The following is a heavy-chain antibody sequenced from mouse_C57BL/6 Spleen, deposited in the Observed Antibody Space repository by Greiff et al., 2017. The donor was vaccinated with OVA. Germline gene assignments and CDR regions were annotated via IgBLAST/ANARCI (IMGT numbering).Heavy chain of an antibody. CDR2: FYPGSGSI. CDR3: ARHEVLLRFPLLFAY. D-gene: IGHD1-1*01. CDR1: GYTFTEYT. J-gene: IGHJ3*01. Sequence: QVHVKQSGAELVKPGASVKLSCKASGYTFTEYTIHWVKQRSGQGLEWIGWFYPGSGSIKYNEKFKDKATLTADKSSSTVYMELSRVTSEDSAVYFCARHEVLLRFPLLFAYWGQGTLVTVSA. V-gene: IGHV1-62-2*01.